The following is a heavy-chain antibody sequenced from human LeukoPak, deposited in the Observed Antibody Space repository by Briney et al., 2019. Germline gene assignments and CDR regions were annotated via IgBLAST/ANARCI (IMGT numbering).Heavy chain of an antibody. V-gene: IGHV1-24*01. D-gene: IGHD1-14*01. CDR3: ATGAPDSDAEPIDY. Sequence: GASVKLSRKFSGYTLTELSIHWVRQPPGTGLELLGGFDPEDGETIYAQKFQGRVTMTEDTSTDTAYMELSSLRSEDTAVYYCATGAPDSDAEPIDYWGQGTLVTVSS. CDR1: GYTLTELS. J-gene: IGHJ4*02. CDR2: FDPEDGET.